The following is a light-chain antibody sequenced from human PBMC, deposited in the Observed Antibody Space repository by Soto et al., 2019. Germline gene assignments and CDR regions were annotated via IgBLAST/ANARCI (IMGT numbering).Light chain of an antibody. CDR3: QQYKNYWT. CDR1: QSVSLS. CDR2: DAS. V-gene: IGKV3-11*01. J-gene: IGKJ1*01. Sequence: EIVLTQSPATLSLSPGGRATLSCRASQSVSLSVAWYQQKPGQAPRLLIYDASKRASGFPARFSGSGSGTDFTLTISSLEPEDFATYYCQQYKNYWTFGQGTRVEIK.